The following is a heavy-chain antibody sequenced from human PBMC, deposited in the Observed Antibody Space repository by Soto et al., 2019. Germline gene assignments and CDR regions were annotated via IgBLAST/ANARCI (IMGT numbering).Heavy chain of an antibody. V-gene: IGHV1-8*02. Sequence: ASVKVSCKASGYTFTGYYMHWVRQATGQGLEWMGWMNPNSGNTGYAQKFQGRVTMTRNTSISTAYMELSSLRSEDTAVYYCARALYGMDVWGQGTTVTVSS. CDR3: ARALYGMDV. CDR1: GYTFTGYY. J-gene: IGHJ6*02. CDR2: MNPNSGNT.